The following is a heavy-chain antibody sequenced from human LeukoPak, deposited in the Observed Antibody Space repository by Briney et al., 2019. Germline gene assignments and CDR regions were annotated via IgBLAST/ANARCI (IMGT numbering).Heavy chain of an antibody. CDR2: ISAYNGNT. D-gene: IGHD1-26*01. J-gene: IGHJ6*03. V-gene: IGHV1-18*01. CDR1: GYTFTSYG. Sequence: ASVKVSCKASGYTFTSYGISWVRQAPGQGLEWMGWISAYNGNTNYAQKLQGRVTMTTDTSTSTAYMELSSLRSEDTAVYYCARDQWGPDSGSYYYYYYMDVWGKGTTVTISS. CDR3: ARDQWGPDSGSYYYYYYMDV.